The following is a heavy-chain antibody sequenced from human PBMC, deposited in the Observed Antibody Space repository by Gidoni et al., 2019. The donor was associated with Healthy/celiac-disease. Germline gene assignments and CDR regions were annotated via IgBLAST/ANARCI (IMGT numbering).Heavy chain of an antibody. CDR3: TTDLLDSSSWRASFWYFDL. Sequence: EVQLVESGGGLVKPGGSLRLSCSASGFTFSNAWLSWVRKAPGKGLEWVGRIKSKTDGGTTDYAAPVKGRFTISRDDSKNTLYLQMNSLKTEDTAVYYCTTDLLDSSSWRASFWYFDLWGRGTLVTVSS. CDR2: IKSKTDGGTT. CDR1: GFTFSNAW. D-gene: IGHD6-13*01. J-gene: IGHJ2*01. V-gene: IGHV3-15*01.